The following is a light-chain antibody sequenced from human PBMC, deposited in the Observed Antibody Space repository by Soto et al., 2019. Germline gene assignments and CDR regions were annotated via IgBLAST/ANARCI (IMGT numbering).Light chain of an antibody. Sequence: QSVLTQPPSVSGAPGQRVTISCTGNNSNIGGGYDVHWYQQLPGTAPKLLIFGNNNRPSEVPDRFSGAKSYASASLAITGLQSEDEADYYCHSYDMRLSGSVFGGGTKVTVL. V-gene: IGLV1-40*01. CDR2: GNN. J-gene: IGLJ3*02. CDR3: HSYDMRLSGSV. CDR1: NSNIGGGYD.